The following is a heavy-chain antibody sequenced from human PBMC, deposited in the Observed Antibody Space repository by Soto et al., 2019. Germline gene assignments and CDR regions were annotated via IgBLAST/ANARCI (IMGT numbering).Heavy chain of an antibody. V-gene: IGHV1-69*12. CDR1: GGTFRSYA. D-gene: IGHD3-9*01. Sequence: QVLLEQSGAEVKKPGSSVEVSCKASGGTFRSYAISWVRQAPGQGLEWMGGIIPIFGTPNYAQTFQDRLSITAAESTSTVYMELHYLTAADTALYSCAYSANHRYFFDSWGQGTLVTVSS. CDR3: AYSANHRYFFDS. J-gene: IGHJ4*02. CDR2: IIPIFGTP.